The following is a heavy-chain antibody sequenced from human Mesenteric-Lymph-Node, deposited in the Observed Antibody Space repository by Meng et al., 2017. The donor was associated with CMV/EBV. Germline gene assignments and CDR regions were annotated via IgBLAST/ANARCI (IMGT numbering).Heavy chain of an antibody. J-gene: IGHJ4*02. D-gene: IGHD5-24*01. V-gene: IGHV4-34*01. CDR2: INHSGST. CDR1: GSFSGYY. CDR3: ARGSLHNGYIFHAYYFDY. Sequence: GSFSGYYWTWIRLPPGKGLEWIGEINHSGSTNYTLSLKSRVTISVDTSKNQFSLNLSPVTAADTAVYYCARGSLHNGYIFHAYYFDYWSQGTLVTVSS.